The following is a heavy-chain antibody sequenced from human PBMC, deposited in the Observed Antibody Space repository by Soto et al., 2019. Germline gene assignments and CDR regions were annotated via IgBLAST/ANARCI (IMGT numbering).Heavy chain of an antibody. CDR3: ARGTYYYAGRGHVGYDH. CDR1: GGTFSSYT. Sequence: QVQLVQSEAEVKKPGSSVKVSCKASGGTFSSYTISWVRQAPGQGLEWMGRIIPILGIANYAKKFQGRVTITADKSTRRAYMELRSLRAEDTAVYYGARGTYYYAGRGHVGYDHWGQGTLGTGSS. J-gene: IGHJ4*02. V-gene: IGHV1-69*02. CDR2: IIPILGIA. D-gene: IGHD3-10*01.